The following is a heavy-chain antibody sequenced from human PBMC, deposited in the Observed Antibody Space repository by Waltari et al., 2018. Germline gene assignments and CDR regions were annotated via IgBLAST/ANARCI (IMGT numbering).Heavy chain of an antibody. V-gene: IGHV4-39*07. CDR2: IYYSGST. Sequence: QLQLQESGPGLVKPSETLSLTCTVSGGSISSSSYYWGWIRQPPGKGLEWIGSIYYSGSTYYNPSLKGRVTISVDTSKNQFSLKLSSVTAADTAVYYCARHYYYDSSGYWFDPWGQGTLVTVSS. D-gene: IGHD3-22*01. CDR3: ARHYYYDSSGYWFDP. J-gene: IGHJ5*02. CDR1: GGSISSSSYY.